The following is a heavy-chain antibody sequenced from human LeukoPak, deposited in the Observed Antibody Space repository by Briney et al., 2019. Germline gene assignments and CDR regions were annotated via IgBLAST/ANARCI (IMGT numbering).Heavy chain of an antibody. CDR3: ARAFSGAFDI. J-gene: IGHJ3*02. CDR2: INHSGST. CDR1: GGSFSGYY. V-gene: IGHV4-34*01. Sequence: PSETLSLTCAVYGGSFSGYYWSWIRQPPGKGLEWIGEINHSGSTNYNPSLKSRVTISVDTSKNQFSLKLSSVTAADTAVYYCARAFSGAFDIWGQGTMVTVSS.